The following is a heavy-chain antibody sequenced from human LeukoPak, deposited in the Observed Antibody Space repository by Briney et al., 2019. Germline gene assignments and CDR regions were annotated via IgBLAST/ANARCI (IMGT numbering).Heavy chain of an antibody. D-gene: IGHD3-3*01. Sequence: ASVKASCKASGYTFTGYYMHWVRQAPGQGLEWMGWINPNSGGTNYAQKFQGRVTMTRDTSISTAYMELSRLRSDDTAVYYCARARGAGFLEWLFNYWGQGTLVTVSS. V-gene: IGHV1-2*02. CDR1: GYTFTGYY. J-gene: IGHJ4*02. CDR2: INPNSGGT. CDR3: ARARGAGFLEWLFNY.